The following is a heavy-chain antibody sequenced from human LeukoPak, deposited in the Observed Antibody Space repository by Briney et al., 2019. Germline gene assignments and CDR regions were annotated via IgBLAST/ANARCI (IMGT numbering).Heavy chain of an antibody. CDR2: IKEDGSQK. CDR3: ARHYDGTGYSLDY. Sequence: ARSLRAPCAPSGFTFSSYWMTWLRQAPGKGLEWLANIKEDGSQKFYLDSVKGRFTISRDNAKDSLFLQMNSLRAEDTAVYYCARHYDGTGYSLDYWGQGTLVTVSS. V-gene: IGHV3-7*01. CDR1: GFTFSSYW. J-gene: IGHJ4*02. D-gene: IGHD3-22*01.